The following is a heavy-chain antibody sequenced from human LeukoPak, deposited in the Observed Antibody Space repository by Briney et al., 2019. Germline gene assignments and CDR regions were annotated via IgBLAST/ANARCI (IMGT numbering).Heavy chain of an antibody. D-gene: IGHD1-26*01. CDR2: IKQDGSEK. V-gene: IGHV3-7*01. CDR1: GFTFSRHW. CDR3: ARDKIVGATNFDY. Sequence: GGSLRLSCAASGFTFSRHWMYWVRQAPGKGLEWVANIKQDGSEKYYVDSVKGRFTISRDNAKNSLYLQMNSLRAEDTAVYYCARDKIVGATNFDYWGQGTLVTVSS. J-gene: IGHJ4*02.